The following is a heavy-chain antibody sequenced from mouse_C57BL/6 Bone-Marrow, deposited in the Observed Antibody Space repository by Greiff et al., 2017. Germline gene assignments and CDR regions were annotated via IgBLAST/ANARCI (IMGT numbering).Heavy chain of an antibody. Sequence: VQLQQSGPELVKPGASVTLSCKASGYTFTSYDINWVKQRPGQGLEWIGWISPRDGSTKYNEKFKGKATLTVDTSSSTAYMELHSLTSEDSAVYFCARLECDGSSGDWYFDVWGTGTTVTVSS. CDR2: ISPRDGST. D-gene: IGHD1-1*01. CDR1: GYTFTSYD. J-gene: IGHJ1*03. CDR3: ARLECDGSSGDWYFDV. V-gene: IGHV1-85*01.